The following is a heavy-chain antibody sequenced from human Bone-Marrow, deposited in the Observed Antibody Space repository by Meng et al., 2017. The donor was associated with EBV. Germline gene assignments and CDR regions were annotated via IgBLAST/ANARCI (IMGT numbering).Heavy chain of an antibody. D-gene: IGHD2/OR15-2a*01. V-gene: IGHV4-34*01. CDR1: ASSVSRLY. Sequence: QWVAGLLRPCEALSLPCAVYASSVSRLYSNWTRHPPGKGVGWIGTVIRRGSANCKPSLKSRVTMSVDTSKKQCSLRLTSVPAADTAVFYCARGRSVYDNTWSEAGGWFDPWGQGTLVTVSS. CDR3: ARGRSVYDNTWSEAGGWFDP. J-gene: IGHJ5*02. CDR2: VIRRGSA.